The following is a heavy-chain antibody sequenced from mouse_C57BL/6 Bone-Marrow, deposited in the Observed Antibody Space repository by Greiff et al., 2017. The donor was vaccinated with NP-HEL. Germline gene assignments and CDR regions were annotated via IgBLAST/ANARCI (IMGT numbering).Heavy chain of an antibody. CDR2: IDPSDSYT. CDR3: ARLGLFDY. J-gene: IGHJ2*01. D-gene: IGHD3-1*01. CDR1: GYTFTSYW. Sequence: QVQLQQPGAELVMPGASVKLSCKASGYTFTSYWMHWVKQRPGQGLEWIGEIDPSDSYTNYNQKFKGKSTLTVDKSSSTAYMQLSSLTSEDSAVYYCARLGLFDYWGQGTTHTVSS. V-gene: IGHV1-69*01.